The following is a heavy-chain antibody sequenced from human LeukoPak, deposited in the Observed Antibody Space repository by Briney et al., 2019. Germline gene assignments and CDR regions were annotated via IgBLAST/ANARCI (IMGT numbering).Heavy chain of an antibody. D-gene: IGHD4-11*01. CDR2: IGGSGGGT. CDR3: ARGVPKTSYYYYYMDV. V-gene: IGHV3-23*01. CDR1: RFTFSSYG. Sequence: GGSLRLSCAASRFTFSSYGMSWVRQAPGKGLEWVSAIGGSGGGTYYADSVKGRFTISRDNAKNSLYLQMNSLRAEDTAVYYWARGVPKTSYYYYYMDVWGQGTRVSVSS. J-gene: IGHJ6*03.